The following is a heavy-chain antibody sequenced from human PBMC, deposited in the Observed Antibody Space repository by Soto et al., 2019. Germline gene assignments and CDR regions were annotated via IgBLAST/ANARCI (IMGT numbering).Heavy chain of an antibody. CDR2: ISGSGGNT. CDR3: AESEDRSGSYYHYVKH. D-gene: IGHD3-22*01. Sequence: PWGSLRLSCAASGFTFSNYVMTWFRQAPGKGLEWVSAISGSGGNTYYADSVKGRFTISRDNSKNTLYLQMNSLRAEDTAVYYCAESEDRSGSYYHYVKHWGQGPLVTFSS. CDR1: GFTFSNYV. J-gene: IGHJ1*01. V-gene: IGHV3-23*01.